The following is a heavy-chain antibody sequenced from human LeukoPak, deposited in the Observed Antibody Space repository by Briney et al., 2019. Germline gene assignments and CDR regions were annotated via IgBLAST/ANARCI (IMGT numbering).Heavy chain of an antibody. J-gene: IGHJ4*02. V-gene: IGHV3-15*01. CDR3: TPYNY. CDR2: IKSKTDGGTT. Sequence: PGGSLRLSCAASGFTFSSYAMSWVRQAPGKGLVWVSRIKSKTDGGTTDYAAPVKGRFTISRDDSKNTLYLQMNSLETEDTAVYYCTPYNYWGQGTLVTVSS. CDR1: GFTFSSYA. D-gene: IGHD5-24*01.